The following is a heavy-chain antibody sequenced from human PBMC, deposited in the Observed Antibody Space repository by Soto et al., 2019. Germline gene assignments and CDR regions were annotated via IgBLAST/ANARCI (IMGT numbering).Heavy chain of an antibody. CDR3: ARGPSYHLIWNSYYMDV. CDR1: GGSISGHY. Sequence: QVQLQESGPGLVKPSETLSLSCNVSGGSISGHYWSWVRQTPGKGLEWIGYIYYSGSTNDNPSLTSQVNISLDTSKNLFSLRMTSVTAEDTAVYYCARGPSYHLIWNSYYMDVWGKGTTVTVSS. CDR2: IYYSGST. J-gene: IGHJ6*03. D-gene: IGHD3-3*01. V-gene: IGHV4-59*08.